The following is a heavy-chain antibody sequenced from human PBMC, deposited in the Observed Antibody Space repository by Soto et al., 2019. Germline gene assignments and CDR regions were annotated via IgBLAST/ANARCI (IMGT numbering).Heavy chain of an antibody. CDR2: ISSSSSYI. Sequence: EVQLVESGGGLVKPGGSLRLSCAASGFTFSSYSMNWVRLAPGKGLEWVSSISSSSSYIYYADSVKGRFTISRDNAKNSLYLQMNSLRAEDTAVYYCATCLRRWELLRWGQGTLVTVSS. CDR1: GFTFSSYS. V-gene: IGHV3-21*01. CDR3: ATCLRRWELLR. J-gene: IGHJ4*02. D-gene: IGHD1-26*01.